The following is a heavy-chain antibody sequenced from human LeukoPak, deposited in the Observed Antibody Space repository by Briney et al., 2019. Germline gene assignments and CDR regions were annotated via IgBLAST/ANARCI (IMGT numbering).Heavy chain of an antibody. CDR2: IGSRSTYI. CDR1: GFIFGSYS. J-gene: IGHJ4*02. D-gene: IGHD5-18*01. V-gene: IGHV3-21*01. Sequence: GGSLRLSCAASGFIFGSYSMNWVRQAPGKGLEWVSSIGSRSTYIYYADSVKGRFTISRDNAKNSLYLQMNSPRAEDTAVYFCARDDTALSLFDYWGQGTLVTVSS. CDR3: ARDDTALSLFDY.